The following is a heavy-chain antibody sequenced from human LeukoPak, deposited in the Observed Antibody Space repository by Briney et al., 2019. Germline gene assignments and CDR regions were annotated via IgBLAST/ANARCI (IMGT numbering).Heavy chain of an antibody. CDR3: ASREAAAVHDY. CDR2: INHSGSA. J-gene: IGHJ4*02. D-gene: IGHD6-13*01. Sequence: SETLSLTCAVYGGSFSGYYWSWIRQPPGKGLEWIGEINHSGSANYNPSLKSRVTISVDTSKNQFSLKLSSVTAADTAVYYCASREAAAVHDYWGQGTLVTVSS. CDR1: GGSFSGYY. V-gene: IGHV4-34*01.